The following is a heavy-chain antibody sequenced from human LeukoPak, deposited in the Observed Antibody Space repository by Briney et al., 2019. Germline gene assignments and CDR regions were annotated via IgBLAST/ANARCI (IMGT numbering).Heavy chain of an antibody. J-gene: IGHJ4*02. D-gene: IGHD2-2*01. CDR1: GITFSSYS. Sequence: GSLRLSCAVSGITFSSYSMNWVRQAPGKGLEWVSYISTSSSTIYYADSVKGRFTISRDNAKNSLYLQMNSLRAEDTAVYYCAPGYCTTTSCSHYFDYWGQGTLVTVSS. V-gene: IGHV3-48*01. CDR3: APGYCTTTSCSHYFDY. CDR2: ISTSSSTI.